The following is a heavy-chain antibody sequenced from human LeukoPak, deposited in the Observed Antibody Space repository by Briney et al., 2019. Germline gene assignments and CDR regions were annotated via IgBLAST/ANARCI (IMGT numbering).Heavy chain of an antibody. CDR1: GGTFSSYA. V-gene: IGHV1-69*13. D-gene: IGHD3-3*01. CDR3: ARAGLRFLEWNYFDY. Sequence: ASVKVYCKASGGTFSSYAISWVRQAPGQGLEWMGGIIPIFGTANYAQKFQGRVTITADESTSTAYMELSSLRSEDTAVYYCARAGLRFLEWNYFDYWGQGTLVTVSS. J-gene: IGHJ4*02. CDR2: IIPIFGTA.